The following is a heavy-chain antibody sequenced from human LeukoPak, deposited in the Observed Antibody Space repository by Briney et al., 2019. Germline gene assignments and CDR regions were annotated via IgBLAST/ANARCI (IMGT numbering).Heavy chain of an antibody. CDR3: ARDVDTAIWFDP. V-gene: IGHV3-21*01. J-gene: IGHJ5*02. CDR1: GFTFSSYA. D-gene: IGHD5-18*01. Sequence: KTGGSLRLSCAASGFTFSSYAMSWVRQAPGKGLEWVSSISSSSSYIYYADSVKGRFTISRDNAKNSLYLQMNSLRAEDTAVYYCARDVDTAIWFDPWGQGTLVTVSS. CDR2: ISSSSSYI.